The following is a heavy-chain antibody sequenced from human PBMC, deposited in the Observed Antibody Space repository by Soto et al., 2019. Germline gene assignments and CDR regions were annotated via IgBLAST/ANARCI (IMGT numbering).Heavy chain of an antibody. D-gene: IGHD3-22*01. CDR2: ISSNGGST. CDR1: GFTFSSYA. CDR3: VKDAYYYDSSGWGAFDI. Sequence: PGGSLRLSCSASGFTFSSYAMHWVRQAPGKGLEYVSAISSNGGSTYYADYVKGRFTISRDNSKNTLYLQMISLRAEDTALFYFVKDAYYYDSSGWGAFDIWGQGTMVTVSS. J-gene: IGHJ3*02. V-gene: IGHV3-64D*08.